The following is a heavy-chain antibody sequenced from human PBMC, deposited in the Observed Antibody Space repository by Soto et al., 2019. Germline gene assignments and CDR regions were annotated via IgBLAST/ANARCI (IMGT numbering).Heavy chain of an antibody. CDR3: ARRSNYYYGVDV. V-gene: IGHV5-51*01. CDR2: IYPGDSDT. D-gene: IGHD3-10*01. Sequence: GEXLKISCKGFGYSFTTYWIRWVRQMPGKGLEWMGIIYPGDSDTRYSPSFQGQVTITADKSISAAYLQWSSLKASDTAIYYCARRSNYYYGVDVWGQGTTVTVSS. J-gene: IGHJ6*02. CDR1: GYSFTTYW.